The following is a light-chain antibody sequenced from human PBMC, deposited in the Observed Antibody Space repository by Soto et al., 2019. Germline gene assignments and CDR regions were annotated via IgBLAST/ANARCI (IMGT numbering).Light chain of an antibody. CDR2: KVS. CDR3: MQGTHWPPYT. Sequence: DVVMTQSPLSLPVTLGQPASISCGSSQSLLSSDGNTYLNWFQQRPGQSPRRLIYKVSNRDSGVPDRFSGSGSGTDFTLKISRVEAEDIGVYYCMQGTHWPPYTFGQGTKLEIK. J-gene: IGKJ2*01. CDR1: QSLLSSDGNTY. V-gene: IGKV2-30*01.